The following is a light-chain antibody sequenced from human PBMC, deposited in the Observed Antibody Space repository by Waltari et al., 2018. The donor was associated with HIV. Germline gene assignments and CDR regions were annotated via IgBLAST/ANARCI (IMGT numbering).Light chain of an antibody. CDR2: DVS. CDR1: SNDVCGFHS. V-gene: IGLV2-14*03. Sequence: HSVLTQPASMSGSLGQSITISCLGNSNDVCGFHSVSWYQQSPDKAPLLVIYDVSNRPSGVSGRFSGSKSGSAASLTISGLQPEDEADYYCCSYSSSGTVLFGGGTRLTVL. J-gene: IGLJ2*01. CDR3: CSYSSSGTVL.